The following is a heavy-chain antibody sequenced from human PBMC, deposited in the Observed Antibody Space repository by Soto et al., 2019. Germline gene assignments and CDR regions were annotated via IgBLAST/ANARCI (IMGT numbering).Heavy chain of an antibody. D-gene: IGHD6-13*01. CDR3: VRGNIAYSCINTRPCGMDV. Sequence: EVQLVESGGGLVQPGGSQRLSCAASGFTFTTYSMSWFRQAPGKGLEGVAYITSSSGTIYYADSAKGRFTISRDNAKNSLYLQMNSLRDEDTAVYYCVRGNIAYSCINTRPCGMDVWGQGTTVTVSS. V-gene: IGHV3-48*02. J-gene: IGHJ6*02. CDR2: ITSSSGTI. CDR1: GFTFTTYS.